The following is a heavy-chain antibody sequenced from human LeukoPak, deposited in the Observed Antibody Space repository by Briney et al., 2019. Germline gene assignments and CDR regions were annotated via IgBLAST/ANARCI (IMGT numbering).Heavy chain of an antibody. CDR2: ISWNSGSI. V-gene: IGHV3-9*01. J-gene: IGHJ6*02. CDR3: AKVTDGDYYYYGMDV. Sequence: GGSLRLSCAASGFTFDDYAMHWVRQAPGKGLEWVSGISWNSGSIGYADSVKGRFTISRDNAKNSLYLQMNSLRAEDTALYYCAKVTDGDYYYYGMDVWGQGTTVTVSS. CDR1: GFTFDDYA. D-gene: IGHD4-17*01.